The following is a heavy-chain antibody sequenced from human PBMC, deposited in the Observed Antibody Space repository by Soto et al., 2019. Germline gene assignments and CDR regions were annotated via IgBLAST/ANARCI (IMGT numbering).Heavy chain of an antibody. V-gene: IGHV3-30*18. CDR1: GFTFSSYG. CDR3: AKNGVETWLVPYYFDY. D-gene: IGHD6-19*01. Sequence: GGSLRLSCAASGFTFSSYGMHWVRQAPGKGLEWVAVISYDGSNKYYADSVKGRFTISRDNSKNTLYLQMNSLRAEDTAVYYCAKNGVETWLVPYYFDYWGQGTLVTVSS. J-gene: IGHJ4*02. CDR2: ISYDGSNK.